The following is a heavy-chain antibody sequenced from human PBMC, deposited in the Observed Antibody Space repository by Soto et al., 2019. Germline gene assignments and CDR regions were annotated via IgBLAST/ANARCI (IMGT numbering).Heavy chain of an antibody. V-gene: IGHV3-23*01. Sequence: EVQLLESGGGLVQPGGSLRLSCAASGFTFSSYAMSWVRQAPGKGLEWVSAISGSGGSTYYTDSVKGRFTISRDNSKNSMYLQMNSLRAEDTAVYYCAKEGPSSVTMIVVVARAFDIWGQGIMDTVSS. J-gene: IGHJ3*02. CDR2: ISGSGGST. D-gene: IGHD3-22*01. CDR3: AKEGPSSVTMIVVVARAFDI. CDR1: GFTFSSYA.